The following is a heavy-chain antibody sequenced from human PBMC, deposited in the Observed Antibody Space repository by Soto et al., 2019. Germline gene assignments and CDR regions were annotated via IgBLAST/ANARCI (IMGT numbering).Heavy chain of an antibody. CDR1: GGSISSGGYY. J-gene: IGHJ4*02. CDR3: ARATYGSGSRRISGPPSYFDY. CDR2: IYYSGST. Sequence: PSETLSLTCTVSGGSISSGGYYWSWIRQHPGKGLEWIGYIYYSGSTYYNPSLKSRVTISVDTSKNQFSLKLSSVTAADTAVYYCARATYGSGSRRISGPPSYFDYWGQGTLLTVSS. D-gene: IGHD3-10*01. V-gene: IGHV4-31*03.